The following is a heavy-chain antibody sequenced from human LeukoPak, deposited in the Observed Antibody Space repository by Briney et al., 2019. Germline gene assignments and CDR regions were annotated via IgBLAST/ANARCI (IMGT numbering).Heavy chain of an antibody. D-gene: IGHD6-6*01. CDR1: GFTFRSYW. V-gene: IGHV3-30*02. CDR3: AKEGGGQYSSSPG. Sequence: GGSLRLSCAVSGFTFRSYWMSWVRQAPGKGLEWVAYIQYDGSNEQFADSVKGRFTISRDNSKNTLYLQMNSLRAEDTAVYYCAKEGGGQYSSSPGWGQGTPVTVSS. CDR2: IQYDGSNE. J-gene: IGHJ4*02.